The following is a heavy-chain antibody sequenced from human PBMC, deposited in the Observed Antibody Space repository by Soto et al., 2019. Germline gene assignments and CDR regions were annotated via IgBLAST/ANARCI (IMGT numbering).Heavy chain of an antibody. D-gene: IGHD6-25*01. CDR1: GYSLTSYW. CDR2: IYPGDSDT. Sequence: GESLKISCKGSGYSLTSYWIGWVRQMPGKGLEWMGIIYPGDSDTRYSPSFQGQVTISADKSISTAYLQWSSLKASDTAMYYCARHRGIAAVRDGPGTGGMDVWGPGTTVTVSS. J-gene: IGHJ6*02. V-gene: IGHV5-51*01. CDR3: ARHRGIAAVRDGPGTGGMDV.